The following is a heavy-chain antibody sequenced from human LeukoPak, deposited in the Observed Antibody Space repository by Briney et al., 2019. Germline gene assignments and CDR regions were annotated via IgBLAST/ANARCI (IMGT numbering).Heavy chain of an antibody. V-gene: IGHV4-61*01. CDR3: AREDGSGWYGPFGA. D-gene: IGHD6-19*01. CDR1: GGSVSSGSYY. J-gene: IGHJ5*02. CDR2: IYYSGST. Sequence: PSETLSLTCTVSGGSVSSGSYYWSWIRRPPGKGLEWIGFIYYSGSTNYNPSLKSRVTISVDTSKKQFSLKLNSVTAADTAVYYCAREDGSGWYGPFGAWGQGTLVTVSS.